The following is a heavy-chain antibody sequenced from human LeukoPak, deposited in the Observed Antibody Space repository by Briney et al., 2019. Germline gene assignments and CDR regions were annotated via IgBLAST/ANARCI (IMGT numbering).Heavy chain of an antibody. CDR2: IYASGST. CDR3: ARHGDVFDAFDI. V-gene: IGHV4-4*09. D-gene: IGHD2-21*02. CDR1: GGSISNYY. Sequence: SETLSLTCTVSGGSISNYYWSWIRQPPGKGLEWIGYIYASGSTNYNPSLKSRVTISVDTSKSLFSLRLNSVTAADTAVYYCARHGDVFDAFDIWGQGTMVTVSS. J-gene: IGHJ3*02.